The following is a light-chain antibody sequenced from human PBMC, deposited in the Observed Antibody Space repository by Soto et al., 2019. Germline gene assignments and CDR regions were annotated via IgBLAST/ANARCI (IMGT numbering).Light chain of an antibody. J-gene: IGLJ2*01. CDR3: GSYADGNTLV. Sequence: QSALTQPASVSGSPGQSITISCTGTTSDVGSYNLVSWCQQHPGTAPKLMIYKVTERPSGVSDRFSGSKSGSTASLTISGLQAEDEADYYCGSYADGNTLVFGGGTKLTVL. CDR1: TSDVGSYNL. CDR2: KVT. V-gene: IGLV2-23*02.